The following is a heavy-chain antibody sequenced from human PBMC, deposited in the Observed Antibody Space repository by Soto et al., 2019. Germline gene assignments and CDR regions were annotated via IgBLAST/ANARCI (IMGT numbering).Heavy chain of an antibody. CDR3: SRDAWYSKNYRYDMDV. J-gene: IGHJ6*03. Sequence: QVQLVQSGAEVKKPGASVKVSCKASGYTFTNYYIHWVRQAPGQGLEWMGMINPSGGSTTYAQKFEGRVNMTRDTSTSTVFMELSSLRSEDTALYYCSRDAWYSKNYRYDMDVWGRGTTVTVSS. V-gene: IGHV1-46*03. CDR1: GYTFTNYY. D-gene: IGHD5-18*01. CDR2: INPSGGST.